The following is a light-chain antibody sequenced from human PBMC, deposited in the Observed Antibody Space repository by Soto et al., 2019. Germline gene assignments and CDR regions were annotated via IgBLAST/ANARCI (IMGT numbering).Light chain of an antibody. V-gene: IGLV2-11*01. CDR3: YSYAGSSLCV. Sequence: QSAVTQPRSVTGSPGQSVTISCTGTSSDVGVYNYVSWYQQHPGKAPQLVIYDVIKRPSGVPDRFSGSKSGNTASLTISGLHAEAETDYYCYSYAGSSLCVFGGGTKLTVL. J-gene: IGLJ3*02. CDR2: DVI. CDR1: SSDVGVYNY.